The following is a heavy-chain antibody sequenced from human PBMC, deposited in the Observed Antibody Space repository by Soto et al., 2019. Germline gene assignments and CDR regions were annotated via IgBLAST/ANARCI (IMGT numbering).Heavy chain of an antibody. D-gene: IGHD2-15*01. V-gene: IGHV4-30-4*01. CDR2: IYYSGST. J-gene: IGHJ4*02. CDR3: XTILNCSGGSCYIRVDY. Sequence: SETLSLTCTVSGGSISSGDYYWSWIRQPPGKGLEWIGHIYYSGSTYYNPSLKSRVTISVDTSKNQFSLKLSSVTAADTAVYYCXTILNCSGGSCYIRVDYWGQGTLVTVSS. CDR1: GGSISSGDYY.